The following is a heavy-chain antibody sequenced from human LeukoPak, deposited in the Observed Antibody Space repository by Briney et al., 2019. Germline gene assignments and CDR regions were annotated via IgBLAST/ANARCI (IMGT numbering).Heavy chain of an antibody. CDR3: ARVDYYDRSY. Sequence: PGGSLRLSCAASGFTFSNYWMSWVRRAPGKGLEWVANIKQDGSETYYVDSVRGRFTISRDKAKKSLYLQMNSLRAEDTAVYYCARVDYYDRSYWGQGTLVTVSS. D-gene: IGHD3-22*01. CDR2: IKQDGSET. V-gene: IGHV3-7*03. J-gene: IGHJ4*02. CDR1: GFTFSNYW.